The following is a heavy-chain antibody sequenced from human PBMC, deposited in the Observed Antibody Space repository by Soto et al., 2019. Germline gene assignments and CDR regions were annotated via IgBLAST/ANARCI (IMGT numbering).Heavy chain of an antibody. Sequence: PGGSLRLSCAASGFTASSNYMSWVRQAPGKGLEWVSVIYSGGSTYYADSVKGRFTISRDNSKNTLYLQMNSLRAEDTAVYYCARLITIFGVDDYGMDVWGQGTTVTVSS. CDR1: GFTASSNY. D-gene: IGHD3-3*01. CDR3: ARLITIFGVDDYGMDV. V-gene: IGHV3-66*04. CDR2: IYSGGST. J-gene: IGHJ6*02.